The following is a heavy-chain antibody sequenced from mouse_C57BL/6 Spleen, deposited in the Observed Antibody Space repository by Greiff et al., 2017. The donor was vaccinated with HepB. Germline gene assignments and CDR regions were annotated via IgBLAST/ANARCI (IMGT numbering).Heavy chain of an antibody. CDR3: AIVTTVQGYFDV. CDR2: INPNNGGT. CDR1: GYTFTDYN. Sequence: EVQLQQSGPELVKPGASVKMSCKASGYTFTDYNMHWVKQSHGKSLEWIGYINPNNGGTSYNQNFKGKATLTVNKSSSTAYMELRSLTSGGFAVYSCAIVTTVQGYFDVWGTGTTVTVSS. J-gene: IGHJ1*03. V-gene: IGHV1-22*01. D-gene: IGHD1-1*01.